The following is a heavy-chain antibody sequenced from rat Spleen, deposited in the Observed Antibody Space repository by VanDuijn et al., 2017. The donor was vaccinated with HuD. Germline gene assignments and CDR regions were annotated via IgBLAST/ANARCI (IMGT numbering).Heavy chain of an antibody. CDR2: IIYDDTT. J-gene: IGHJ2*01. D-gene: IGHD1-4*01. CDR3: ARRHFGYTDYFDY. CDR1: GFTFSDYG. V-gene: IGHV5-17*01. Sequence: EVQLVESGGGLVQPGRSLKLSCAASGFTFSDYGMAWVRQAPKKGLEWVATIIYDDTTYYRDSVKGRFTLSRDNSKSTLYLQMDGLRSEDTATYYCARRHFGYTDYFDYWGQGVMVTVSS.